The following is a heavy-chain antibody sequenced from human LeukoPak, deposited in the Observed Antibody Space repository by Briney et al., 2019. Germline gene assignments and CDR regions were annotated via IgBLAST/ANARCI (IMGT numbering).Heavy chain of an antibody. V-gene: IGHV4-34*01. CDR3: ARGPGFDY. Sequence: SETLSLTCAVYGGSFSGYYWSWIRQPPRKGLEWIGEINHSGSTNYNPSLKSRVTISVDTSKNQFSLKLSSVTAADTAVYYCARGPGFDYWGQGTLVTVSS. CDR1: GGSFSGYY. CDR2: INHSGST. J-gene: IGHJ4*02.